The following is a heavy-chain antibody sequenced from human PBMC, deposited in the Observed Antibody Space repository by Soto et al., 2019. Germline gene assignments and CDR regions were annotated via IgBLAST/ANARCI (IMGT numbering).Heavy chain of an antibody. V-gene: IGHV3-53*05. J-gene: IGHJ6*02. CDR1: GFTVSSNY. CDR2: IYSGGST. D-gene: IGHD6-6*01. Sequence: LILSCAAAGFTVSSNYMSWVRQAPGKGLEWVSVIYSGGSTYYADSVKGRFTISRDNSKNKLYLQMNSLRAEDTAVYYCAKGQLVRYYYYGMDVWGQGTTVTVSS. CDR3: AKGQLVRYYYYGMDV.